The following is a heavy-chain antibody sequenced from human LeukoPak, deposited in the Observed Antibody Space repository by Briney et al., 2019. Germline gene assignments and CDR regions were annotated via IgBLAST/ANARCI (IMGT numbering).Heavy chain of an antibody. J-gene: IGHJ4*02. CDR2: ISAYNGNT. CDR3: AGARRAAEGLGY. CDR1: GYTFTSYG. V-gene: IGHV1-18*01. Sequence: ASVKVSCKASGYTFTSYGISWVRQAPGQGLEWMGWISAYNGNTNYAQKLQGRVTMTTDTSTSTAYMEMSSLRSDDTAVFYCAGARRAAEGLGYWGQGTLVIVSS. D-gene: IGHD6-13*01.